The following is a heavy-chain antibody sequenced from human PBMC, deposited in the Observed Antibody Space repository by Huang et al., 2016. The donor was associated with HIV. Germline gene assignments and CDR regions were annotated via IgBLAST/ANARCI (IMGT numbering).Heavy chain of an antibody. J-gene: IGHJ4*02. CDR1: GFTFDDFS. D-gene: IGHD1-1*01. CDR2: ITGDSDRV. CDR3: AHLPEPSSPWTDY. V-gene: IGHV3-9*01. Sequence: EVHLVESGGGLVQPGRSLRLSCGASGFTFDDFSMHWVRQWRGKGWEYVSGITGDSDRVFYAASVKGRFTISRDNAKNSLYLQMNRLRVEDTALYYCAHLPEPSSPWTDYWGQGTLVTVSS.